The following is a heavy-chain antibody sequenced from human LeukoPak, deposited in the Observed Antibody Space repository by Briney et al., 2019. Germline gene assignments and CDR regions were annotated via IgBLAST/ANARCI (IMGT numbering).Heavy chain of an antibody. CDR3: ARDHATTYYDF. Sequence: SETLSLTCTVSGGSISSSSYYWGWIRQPPGKGLEWIGRIYTSGSTNYNPSLKSRVTMSVDTSKNQFSLKLSSVTAADTAVYYCARDHATTYYDFWSQGTLVTVSS. J-gene: IGHJ4*02. V-gene: IGHV4-39*07. CDR1: GGSISSSSYY. CDR2: IYTSGST. D-gene: IGHD3-3*01.